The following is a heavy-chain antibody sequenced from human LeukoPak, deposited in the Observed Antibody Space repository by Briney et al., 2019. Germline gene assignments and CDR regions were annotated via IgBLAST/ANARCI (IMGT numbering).Heavy chain of an antibody. D-gene: IGHD1-26*01. J-gene: IGHJ4*02. CDR1: GGSIRSSTYY. CDR2: IYYSGST. CDR3: AREWRRSWELVGDY. Sequence: SETLSLTCTVSGGSIRSSTYYWGWSRQPPGKGLGWIGSIYYSGSTYYNPSLKSRVTISVDTSKNQFSLKLSSVTAADTAVYYCAREWRRSWELVGDYWGQGTLVTVSS. V-gene: IGHV4-39*07.